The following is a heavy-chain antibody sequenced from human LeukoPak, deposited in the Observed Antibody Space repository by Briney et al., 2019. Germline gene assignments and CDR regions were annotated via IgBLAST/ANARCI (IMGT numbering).Heavy chain of an antibody. CDR2: ISPSGGST. V-gene: IGHV1-46*01. CDR1: GYTFTSNY. J-gene: IGHJ4*02. D-gene: IGHD1-26*01. Sequence: GASVKVSCKAFGYTFTSNYMHWVRQAPGQGPEWMGVISPSGGSTTYAQKFQGRVTLTRDMSTSTDYLELSSLRSEDTAVYYCAREGGSYYNYFDYWGQGTLVTVSS. CDR3: AREGGSYYNYFDY.